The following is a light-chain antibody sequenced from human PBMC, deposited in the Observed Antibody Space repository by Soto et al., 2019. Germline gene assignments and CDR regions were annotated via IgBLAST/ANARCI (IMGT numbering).Light chain of an antibody. V-gene: IGLV2-11*01. CDR2: DVS. CDR1: SSDVGGYNY. J-gene: IGLJ1*01. Sequence: QSALTQPRSVSGSPGQSVTISCTGTSSDVGGYNYVSWYQQHPGKAPKLMIYDVSKRPSGVPDRFSGSKSGNTASLTISGLQAEDEADYYCCSYAGSRYVFGTGIQLTVL. CDR3: CSYAGSRYV.